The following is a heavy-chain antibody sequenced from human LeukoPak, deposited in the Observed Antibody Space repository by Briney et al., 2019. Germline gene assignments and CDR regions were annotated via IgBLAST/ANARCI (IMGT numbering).Heavy chain of an antibody. V-gene: IGHV4-59*01. CDR1: GVSIDSYH. J-gene: IGHJ4*02. CDR2: FYYTGST. CDR3: AGRTAATTRPFDY. D-gene: IGHD2-21*02. Sequence: SETLSLTCSVSGVSIDSYHWSWTRQPPGEGREWIGYFYYTGSTNYSPSFEGRVTISEDTSKNQISLGLTSVTAADTAVYDCAGRTAATTRPFDYWGQGTLVTVSS.